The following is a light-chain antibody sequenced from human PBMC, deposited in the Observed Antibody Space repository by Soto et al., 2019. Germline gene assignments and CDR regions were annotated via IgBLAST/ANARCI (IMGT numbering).Light chain of an antibody. CDR2: GAS. CDR1: QSVSSSY. J-gene: IGKJ1*01. V-gene: IGKV3-20*01. Sequence: IVLTQSPGTLSLSPGERATLSCRASQSVSSSYLAWYQQKPGQAPRLLIYGASSRATGIPDRFSGSGSGTDFTLTISRLEPEDFAVYYCQQYGSSSTFGQGNKV. CDR3: QQYGSSST.